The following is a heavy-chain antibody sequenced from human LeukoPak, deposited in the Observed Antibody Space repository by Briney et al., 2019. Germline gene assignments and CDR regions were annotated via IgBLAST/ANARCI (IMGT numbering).Heavy chain of an antibody. V-gene: IGHV3-23*01. CDR2: ITGSSGTA. CDR3: AKSGASPLYHMDV. J-gene: IGHJ6*03. CDR1: GFSLSPYG. Sequence: GGSLRLSCAAPGFSLSPYGMNWVRQAPGRGLEWVSGITGSSGTAYYAGSVKGRFTISRDDSKNTLYLQMSSLRVDDTAIYYCAKSGASPLYHMDVWGKGATVTVSS. D-gene: IGHD1-26*01.